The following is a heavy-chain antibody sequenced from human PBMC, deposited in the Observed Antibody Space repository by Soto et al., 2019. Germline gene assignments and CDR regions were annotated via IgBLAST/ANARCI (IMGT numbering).Heavy chain of an antibody. CDR2: INPNSGGT. V-gene: IGHV1-2*04. CDR3: ARAAVAGNHLYFDY. D-gene: IGHD6-19*01. Sequence: ASVRVSCKTSGYTFTGYYTHWVRQAPGQGLEWMGWINPNSGGTNYAQKFQGWVTMTRDTSISTAYMELSRLRSDDTAVYYCARAAVAGNHLYFDYWGQGTLVTVSS. CDR1: GYTFTGYY. J-gene: IGHJ4*02.